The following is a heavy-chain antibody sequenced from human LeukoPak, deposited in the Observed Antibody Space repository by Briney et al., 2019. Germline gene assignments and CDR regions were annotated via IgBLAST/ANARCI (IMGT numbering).Heavy chain of an antibody. V-gene: IGHV3-74*01. CDR1: GFTFSNYW. J-gene: IGHJ4*02. Sequence: PGGSLRLSCAASGFTFSNYWMHWVRQAPGKGLEWVSRINPYGSSSNYADSVKGRFTMSRDNAKSMVYLQMDGLRAEDTAVFSCVRQAVSGDSGIAYWGRGVVVTVSS. D-gene: IGHD4-17*01. CDR2: INPYGSSS. CDR3: VRQAVSGDSGIAY.